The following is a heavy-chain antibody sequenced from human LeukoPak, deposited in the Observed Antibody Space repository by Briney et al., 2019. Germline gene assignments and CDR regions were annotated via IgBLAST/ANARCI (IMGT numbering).Heavy chain of an antibody. CDR2: IVVGSGNT. J-gene: IGHJ5*02. D-gene: IGHD2-15*01. V-gene: IGHV1-58*02. Sequence: GASVKVSCKASGFTFTSSAMQWVRQARGQRLEWVGWIVVGSGNTNYAQKFQERVTITRDMSTSTAYMELSSLRSEDTAVYYCAAELRSGGSCDPWGQGTLVTVSS. CDR1: GFTFTSSA. CDR3: AAELRSGGSCDP.